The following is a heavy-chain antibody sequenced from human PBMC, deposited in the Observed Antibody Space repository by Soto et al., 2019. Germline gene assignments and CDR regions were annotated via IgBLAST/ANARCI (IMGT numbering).Heavy chain of an antibody. CDR2: ISYDGSNK. V-gene: IGHV3-30-3*01. Sequence: QVQLVESVGGVVQPGRSLRVSCAASGITISNYFMYWVRQAPGKGLEWVAAISYDGSNKHYSDSVKGRFTISRDNSKNTLFLQMNSLRDEDTAVYYCVAGDQYYAMGAWGQGTTVAVSS. CDR1: GITISNYF. CDR3: VAGDQYYAMGA. J-gene: IGHJ6*02. D-gene: IGHD2-2*01.